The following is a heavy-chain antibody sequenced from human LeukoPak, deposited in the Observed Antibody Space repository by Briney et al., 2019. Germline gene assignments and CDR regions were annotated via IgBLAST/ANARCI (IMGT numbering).Heavy chain of an antibody. D-gene: IGHD3-3*01. CDR1: GYTFTGYY. Sequence: ASVKVSCKASGYTFTGYYMHWVRQAPGQGLEWMGWINPNSGGTNYAQKFQGRVTMTRDTSISTAYMELSRLRSDDTAVCYCARGYDFWSGYFLNHNWFDPWGQGTLVTVSS. J-gene: IGHJ5*02. CDR3: ARGYDFWSGYFLNHNWFDP. CDR2: INPNSGGT. V-gene: IGHV1-2*02.